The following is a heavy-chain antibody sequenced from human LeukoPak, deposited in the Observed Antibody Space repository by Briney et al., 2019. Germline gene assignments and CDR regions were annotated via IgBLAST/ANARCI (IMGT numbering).Heavy chain of an antibody. CDR3: AREVAGFSSY. CDR1: GYTFTGYY. V-gene: IGHV1-2*02. Sequence: ASVKVSCKASGYTFTGYYMHWVRQAPGQGLEWMGWINPNSGGTNYAQKFQGRVTMTRDTSISTAYMELRSLRSDDTAVYYCAREVAGFSSYWGQGTLVTVSS. D-gene: IGHD2-15*01. J-gene: IGHJ4*02. CDR2: INPNSGGT.